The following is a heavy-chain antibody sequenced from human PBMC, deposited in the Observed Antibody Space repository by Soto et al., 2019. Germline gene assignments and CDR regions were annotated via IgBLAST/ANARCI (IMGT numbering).Heavy chain of an antibody. CDR1: GFTFSSYA. CDR2: ISGSGGST. Sequence: PGGSLRLSCAASGFTFSSYAMSWVRQAPGKGLEWVSAISGSGGSTYYADSVKGRFTISRDNSKNTLYLQMNSLRAEDTAVYYCAKGARITNFGVVTLFAYWGQGTLVTVSS. CDR3: AKGARITNFGVVTLFAY. D-gene: IGHD3-3*01. J-gene: IGHJ4*02. V-gene: IGHV3-23*01.